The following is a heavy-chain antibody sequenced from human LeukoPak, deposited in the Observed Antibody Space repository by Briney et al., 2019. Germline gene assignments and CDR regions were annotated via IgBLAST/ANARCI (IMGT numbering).Heavy chain of an antibody. CDR2: IKQDGSEK. D-gene: IGHD5-24*01. CDR3: AKVIREVDMSYDY. Sequence: PGGSLRLSCAASGFTFSTYWMNWVRQAPGKGLEWVANIKQDGSEKYYVDSVEGRFTISRDNAQNSLYLQMSSLRAEDTAVYYCAKVIREVDMSYDYWGQGALVTVSS. J-gene: IGHJ4*02. V-gene: IGHV3-7*05. CDR1: GFTFSTYW.